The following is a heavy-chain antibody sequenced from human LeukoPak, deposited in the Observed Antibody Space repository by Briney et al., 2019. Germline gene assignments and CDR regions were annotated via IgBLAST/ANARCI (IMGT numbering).Heavy chain of an antibody. CDR3: ARDASYDIPLGY. V-gene: IGHV3-21*01. CDR2: ISSSSSYI. Sequence: GRSLRLSCAASGFTFSSYSMNWVRQAPGKGLEWVSSISSSSSYIYYADSVKGRFTISRDNAKNSLYLQMNSLRAEDTAVYYCARDASYDIPLGYWGQGTLVTVSS. D-gene: IGHD3-22*01. CDR1: GFTFSSYS. J-gene: IGHJ4*02.